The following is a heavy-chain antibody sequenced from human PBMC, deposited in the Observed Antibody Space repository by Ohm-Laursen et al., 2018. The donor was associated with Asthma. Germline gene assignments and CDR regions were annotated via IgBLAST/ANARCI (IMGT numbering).Heavy chain of an antibody. D-gene: IGHD3-10*01. CDR3: ARGRTYYYGSGSYYVY. CDR2: INHSGST. Sequence: PGTLSLTCTVSGASISSGDYYWSWIRQPPGKGLEWIGEINHSGSTNYNPSLKSRVTISVDTSKNQFSLKLSSVTAADTAVYYCARGRTYYYGSGSYYVYWGQGTLVTVSS. J-gene: IGHJ4*02. CDR1: GASISSGDYY. V-gene: IGHV4-39*07.